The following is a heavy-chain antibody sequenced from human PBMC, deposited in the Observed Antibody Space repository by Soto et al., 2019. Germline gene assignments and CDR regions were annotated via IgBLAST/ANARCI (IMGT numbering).Heavy chain of an antibody. D-gene: IGHD1-7*01. V-gene: IGHV4-59*01. Sequence: PSETLSLTCTVSGGSISSYYWSWIRQPPGKGLEWIGYIYYSGSTNYNPSLKSRVTISVDTSKNQFSLKLSSVTAADTAVYYCARDAGTTVYFDYWGQGTLVTVS. CDR1: GGSISSYY. J-gene: IGHJ4*02. CDR2: IYYSGST. CDR3: ARDAGTTVYFDY.